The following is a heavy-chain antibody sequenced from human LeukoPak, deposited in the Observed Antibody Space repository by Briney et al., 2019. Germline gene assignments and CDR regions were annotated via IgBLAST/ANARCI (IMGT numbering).Heavy chain of an antibody. J-gene: IGHJ3*02. Sequence: PGGSLRLSCAASGFIFSNYAMSWVRQAPVRGLEWVSAISRSGRYYADSVKGRFTISRDDSKNILYLQMNSLRVEDAAVYYCAKDVTHSGWAFDIWGQGTLVTVSS. CDR3: AKDVTHSGWAFDI. CDR1: GFIFSNYA. D-gene: IGHD6-19*01. V-gene: IGHV3-23*01. CDR2: ISRSGR.